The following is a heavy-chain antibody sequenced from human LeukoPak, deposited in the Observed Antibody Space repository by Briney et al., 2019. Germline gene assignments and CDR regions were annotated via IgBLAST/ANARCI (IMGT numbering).Heavy chain of an antibody. CDR2: FDPEDGET. J-gene: IGHJ3*02. D-gene: IGHD1-1*01. CDR1: GYTLTELS. V-gene: IGHV1-24*01. CDR3: ATVGYNWNDVGAFDI. Sequence: ASVKVSCKVSGYTLTELSMHWVRQAPGKGLELMGGFDPEDGETIYAQKFQGRVTMTEDTSTDTAYMELSSLRSEDTAVYYCATVGYNWNDVGAFDIWGQGTMVTVSS.